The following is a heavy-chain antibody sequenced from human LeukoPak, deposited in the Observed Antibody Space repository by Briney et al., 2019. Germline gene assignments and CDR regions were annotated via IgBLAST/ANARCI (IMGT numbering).Heavy chain of an antibody. Sequence: GGSLRLSCAASGFTVSSYWMSWVRQAPGKGLEWVANIKQDGSEKYYVDSVKGRFTISRDNAKNSLYLQMNSLRAEDTAVYYCARVGIVLMVYAIRPFDYWGQGTLVTVSS. CDR3: ARVGIVLMVYAIRPFDY. V-gene: IGHV3-7*01. D-gene: IGHD2-8*01. CDR1: GFTVSSYW. J-gene: IGHJ4*02. CDR2: IKQDGSEK.